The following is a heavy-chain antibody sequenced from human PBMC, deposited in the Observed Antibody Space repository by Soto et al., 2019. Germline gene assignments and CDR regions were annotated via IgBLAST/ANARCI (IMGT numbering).Heavy chain of an antibody. CDR3: ARAARAGSSSSPGDY. CDR2: INAGNGNT. V-gene: IGHV1-3*01. J-gene: IGHJ4*02. CDR1: GYTFTSYA. Sequence: ASVKVSCKASGYTFTSYAMHWVRQAPGQRLEWMGWINAGNGNTKYSQKFQGRVTITRDTSASTAYMELSSLRPEDTAVYYCARAARAGSSSSPGDYWGQGTLVTVSS. D-gene: IGHD6-6*01.